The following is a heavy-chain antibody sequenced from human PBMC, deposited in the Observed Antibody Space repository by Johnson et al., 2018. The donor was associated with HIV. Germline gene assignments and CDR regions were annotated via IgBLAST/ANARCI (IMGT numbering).Heavy chain of an antibody. CDR3: AREGVGTTCPFDM. D-gene: IGHD1-26*01. Sequence: QVQVVESGGGVVQPGRSLRLSCAASGFTFSSYAMHWVRQAPGKGLEWVAVISYDGSNKYYADSVKGRFTISRDNSKNSLYLQMNSLRAEDTAVYYCAREGVGTTCPFDMWGQGTMVTVSS. CDR2: ISYDGSNK. CDR1: GFTFSSYA. V-gene: IGHV3-30-3*01. J-gene: IGHJ3*02.